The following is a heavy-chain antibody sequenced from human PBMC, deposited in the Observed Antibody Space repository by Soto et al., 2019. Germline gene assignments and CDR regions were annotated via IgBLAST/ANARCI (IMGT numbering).Heavy chain of an antibody. CDR3: AWFYDSRGRNWIDP. CDR2: IDWDDDK. J-gene: IGHJ5*02. CDR1: GFSLSTSGMC. D-gene: IGHD3-22*01. Sequence: SGPTLVNPTQTLTLTCTFSGFSLSTSGMCVSWIRQPPGKALEWLALIDWDDDKYYSTSLKTRLTISKDTSKNQVVLTMTNMDPVDTATYYCAWFYDSRGRNWIDPWGQGTLVTVSS. V-gene: IGHV2-70*01.